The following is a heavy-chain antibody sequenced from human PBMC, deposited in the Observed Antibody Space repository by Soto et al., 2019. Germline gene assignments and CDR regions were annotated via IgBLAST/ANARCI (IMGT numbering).Heavy chain of an antibody. D-gene: IGHD3-16*01. Sequence: EVQLVESGGGLVQPGGSLRLSCAASGFTVSTKYMSWVRQAPGKGLEWVSVVYSGGSTVYADCVRGRFTISRDNSKNTVNLQINSLRAEDTAVYYCARDPWAADYWGQGTLVTVSS. J-gene: IGHJ4*02. CDR1: GFTVSTKY. CDR3: ARDPWAADY. CDR2: VYSGGST. V-gene: IGHV3-66*01.